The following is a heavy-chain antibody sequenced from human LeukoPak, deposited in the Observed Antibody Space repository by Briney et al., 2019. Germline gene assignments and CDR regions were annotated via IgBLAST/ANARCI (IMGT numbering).Heavy chain of an antibody. D-gene: IGHD3-9*01. Sequence: SETLSLTCTVSGGSISSYYWSWMRQPPGKGLEWIGYIYYSGSTNYNPSLKSRVTISVDTSKNQFSLKLSSVTAADTAVYYCVRWVDYDILTGYRLFDYWGHGTLVTVSS. CDR2: IYYSGST. V-gene: IGHV4-59*01. CDR3: VRWVDYDILTGYRLFDY. CDR1: GGSISSYY. J-gene: IGHJ4*01.